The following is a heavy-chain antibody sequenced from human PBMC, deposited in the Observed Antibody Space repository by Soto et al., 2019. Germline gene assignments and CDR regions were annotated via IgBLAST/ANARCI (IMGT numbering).Heavy chain of an antibody. Sequence: PSETLSLTCTVSGGSISIGGYYWSCIRQHPGKGLEWIGYIYYSGSTYYNPSLKSRVTISVDTSKNQFSLKLSSVTAADTAVYYCASTHSGFWSGYYYYYYYYGMDVWGQGTTVTVSS. CDR1: GGSISIGGYY. D-gene: IGHD3-3*01. CDR2: IYYSGST. J-gene: IGHJ6*02. V-gene: IGHV4-31*03. CDR3: ASTHSGFWSGYYYYYYYYGMDV.